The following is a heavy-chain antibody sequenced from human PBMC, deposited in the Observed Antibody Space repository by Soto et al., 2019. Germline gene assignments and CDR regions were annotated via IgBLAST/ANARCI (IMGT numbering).Heavy chain of an antibody. J-gene: IGHJ4*02. D-gene: IGHD3-22*01. CDR2: ISAYNGNT. CDR1: GYTFTSYG. V-gene: IGHV1-18*01. Sequence: ASVKVSCKASGYTFTSYGISWVRQAPGQGLEWMGWISAYNGNTNYAQKLQGRVTMTTDTSTSTAYMELRSLRSDDTAVYYCATHLGGSGYSFPFDYWGQGTLVTVSS. CDR3: ATHLGGSGYSFPFDY.